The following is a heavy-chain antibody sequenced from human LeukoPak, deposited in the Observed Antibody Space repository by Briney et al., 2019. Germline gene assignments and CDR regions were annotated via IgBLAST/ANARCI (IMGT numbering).Heavy chain of an antibody. D-gene: IGHD5-18*01. Sequence: GGSLRLSCAASGVTVSSNYMSWVRQAPGKGLEWVSFIYNDGRTQHTDSVKGRFTISRDNSKNTLYLQMNSLRAEDTALYYCARGGVDTAMVYYFDYWGQGTLVTVSS. CDR2: IYNDGRT. V-gene: IGHV3-53*03. CDR3: ARGGVDTAMVYYFDY. J-gene: IGHJ4*02. CDR1: GVTVSSNY.